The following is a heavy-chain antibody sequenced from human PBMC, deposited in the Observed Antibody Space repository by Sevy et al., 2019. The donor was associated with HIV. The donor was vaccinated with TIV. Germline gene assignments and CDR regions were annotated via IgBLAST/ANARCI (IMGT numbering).Heavy chain of an antibody. Sequence: GGSLRLSCTASGFTFGEYSMSWFRQAPGKGLEWVSFIRSEVYGGTTEYAASVKGRFTIPRDDSKSIAYLQMSGLKTEDTAVYYCTRGRRVYADYGVDYWGQGTLVTVSS. V-gene: IGHV3-49*03. CDR3: TRGRRVYADYGVDY. D-gene: IGHD4-17*01. CDR1: GFTFGEYS. J-gene: IGHJ4*02. CDR2: IRSEVYGGTT.